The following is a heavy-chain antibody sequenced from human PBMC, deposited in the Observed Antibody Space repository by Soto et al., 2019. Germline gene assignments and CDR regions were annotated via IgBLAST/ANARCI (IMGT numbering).Heavy chain of an antibody. Sequence: PGGSLRLSCEASGFTFSSYWMSWVRQFPGKGLEWVANVKQDGGDKYYMDSVKGRFTISRDKAKKSLYLRMKSLRVEDTAVYYCAKLAVQPTFDYSGQGTLVTVSS. CDR1: GFTFSSYW. CDR2: VKQDGGDK. D-gene: IGHD6-19*01. CDR3: AKLAVQPTFDY. V-gene: IGHV3-7*03. J-gene: IGHJ4*02.